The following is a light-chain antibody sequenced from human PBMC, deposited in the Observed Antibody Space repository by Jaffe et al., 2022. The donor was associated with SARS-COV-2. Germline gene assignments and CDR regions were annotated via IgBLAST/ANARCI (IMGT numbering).Light chain of an antibody. V-gene: IGLV3-19*01. J-gene: IGLJ2*01. Sequence: SSELTQDPPVSVALGQTVRITCQGDSLRSYYVNWYQQKPGQAPVPVIHGRSNRPSGIPDRFSGSISGNTASLTITGAQAEDEADYYCDSRDSSGNIVFGGGTKLTVL. CDR3: DSRDSSGNIV. CDR2: GRS. CDR1: SLRSYY.